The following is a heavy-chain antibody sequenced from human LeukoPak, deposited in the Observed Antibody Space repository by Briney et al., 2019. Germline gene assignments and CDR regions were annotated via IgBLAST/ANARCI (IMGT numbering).Heavy chain of an antibody. CDR1: GGSISSYY. J-gene: IGHJ6*03. V-gene: IGHV4-4*07. D-gene: IGHD2-2*02. CDR2: IYTSGST. CDR3: ARAGGCSSTSCYMEDDYYYYYYMDV. Sequence: KPSETLSLTCTVSGGSISSYYWSWIRQPAGKGLEWIGRIYTSGSTNYNPSLKSRVTISVDTSKNQFSLKLSSVTAADTAVYYCARAGGCSSTSCYMEDDYYYYYYMDVWGKGTTVTVSS.